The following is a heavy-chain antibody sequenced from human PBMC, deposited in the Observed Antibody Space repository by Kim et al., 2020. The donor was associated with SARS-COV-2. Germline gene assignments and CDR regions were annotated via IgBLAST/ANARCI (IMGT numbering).Heavy chain of an antibody. J-gene: IGHJ4*02. CDR3: ARTPVAGTVVYFDY. CDR1: GFTFTNYW. Sequence: GESLKISCKGSGFTFTNYWIGWVRQMPGKGLEWMGIIYPYDSDTRYSPSFQGRVTISADKSISTAYLQWSSLNASDTAMYYCARTPVAGTVVYFDYWGQGTLVTVSS. V-gene: IGHV5-51*01. CDR2: IYPYDSDT. D-gene: IGHD6-19*01.